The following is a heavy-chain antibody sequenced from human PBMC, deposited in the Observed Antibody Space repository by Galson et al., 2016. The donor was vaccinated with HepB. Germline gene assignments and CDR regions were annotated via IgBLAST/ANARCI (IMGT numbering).Heavy chain of an antibody. CDR3: AKNGPAHSGGGLFGL. CDR2: AYHSGNS. J-gene: IGHJ2*01. V-gene: IGHV4-4*02. D-gene: IGHD6-25*01. CDR1: GGSVSSDTW. Sequence: SETLSLTCAVSGGSVSSDTWWSWVRQSPGKGLEWIAEAYHSGNSNYNPALKTRLIMSVDSSKNEISLKLTSVTASDTAVYYRAKNGPAHSGGGLFGLWGRGTLVAGSS.